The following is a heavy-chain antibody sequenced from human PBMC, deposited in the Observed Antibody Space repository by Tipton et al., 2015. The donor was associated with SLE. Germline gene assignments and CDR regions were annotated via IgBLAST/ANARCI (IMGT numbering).Heavy chain of an antibody. J-gene: IGHJ3*02. Sequence: SLRLSCAASGFTFKNFAMSWVRQSPVKGLQWVSAISASGDATYYADSVEGQFTISRDNSKSSLYLQMNSLRDEDTALYYCAKGGTSGALDIWGQGTMVTVSS. CDR2: ISASGDAT. CDR1: GFTFKNFA. V-gene: IGHV3-23*01. D-gene: IGHD3-16*01. CDR3: AKGGTSGALDI.